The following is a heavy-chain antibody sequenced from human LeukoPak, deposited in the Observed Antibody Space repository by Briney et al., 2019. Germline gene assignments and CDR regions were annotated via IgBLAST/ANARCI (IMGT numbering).Heavy chain of an antibody. CDR1: GFTFSSYA. Sequence: PGGSLRLSCAASGFTFSSYAMHWVRQAPGKGLEWVAVISYDASNNYYSDSVKGRFTISRDNSKNTLYLQMNSLRAEDTAVYYCARGPRVASYNWNDLRWFDPWGQGTLVTVSS. CDR3: ARGPRVASYNWNDLRWFDP. D-gene: IGHD1-20*01. J-gene: IGHJ5*02. CDR2: ISYDASNN. V-gene: IGHV3-30*04.